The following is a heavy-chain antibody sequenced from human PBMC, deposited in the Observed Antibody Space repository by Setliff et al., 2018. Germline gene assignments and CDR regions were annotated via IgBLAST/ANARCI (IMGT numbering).Heavy chain of an antibody. J-gene: IGHJ4*02. V-gene: IGHV1-2*02. D-gene: IGHD2-21*02. CDR3: ARTGHCGGDCYGFDY. Sequence: VKVSCKASGYTFTGYYMHWVRQAPGQGLEWMGWINPNSGGTDYAQKFQGRVTMTRDTSISTAYMELSRLRSDDTAVYYCARTGHCGGDCYGFDYWGQGTLGTVSS. CDR1: GYTFTGYY. CDR2: INPNSGGT.